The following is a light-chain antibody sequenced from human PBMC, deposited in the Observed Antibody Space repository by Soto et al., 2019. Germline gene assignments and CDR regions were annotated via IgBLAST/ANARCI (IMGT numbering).Light chain of an antibody. V-gene: IGLV1-44*01. Sequence: QSALTQPPSASGTPGQRVTISCSGSSSNIGSNSVNWYQHLPGTAPKLLIYSDNQRPSGVPDRFSGSKSGTSASLAISGLQSEDEAEYYCAAWDDSLNALFGGGTKVTVL. J-gene: IGLJ2*01. CDR2: SDN. CDR1: SSNIGSNS. CDR3: AAWDDSLNAL.